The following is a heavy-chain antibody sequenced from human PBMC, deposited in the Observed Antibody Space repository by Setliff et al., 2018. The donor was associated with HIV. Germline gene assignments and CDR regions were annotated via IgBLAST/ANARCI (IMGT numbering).Heavy chain of an antibody. D-gene: IGHD2-21*02. CDR3: ASIDCGGDCYSYYYYGMDV. J-gene: IGHJ6*02. V-gene: IGHV1-46*01. CDR2: INPSVGST. CDR1: GYTFTTYY. Sequence: ASVKVSCKASGYTFTTYYMHWVRQAPGQGLEWMAVINPSVGSTNFAQMFQGRVTMTRDTSTSTVYMELSSLRPEDTAVYYCASIDCGGDCYSYYYYGMDVWGQGTTVTVSS.